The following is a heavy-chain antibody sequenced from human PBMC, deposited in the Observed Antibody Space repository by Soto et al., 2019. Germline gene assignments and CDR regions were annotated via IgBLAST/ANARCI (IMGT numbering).Heavy chain of an antibody. CDR1: NGSFSKYY. J-gene: IGHJ4*02. CDR2: INQSGAT. CDR3: ARGYYHASGRSFPN. V-gene: IGHV4-34*01. D-gene: IGHD3-10*01. Sequence: QLQQWGAGLLKPSETLSLTCAVYNGSFSKYYWNWIRQSPGKGLEWSGEINQSGATNYNPSLKSRVTISGDPSKNQFPLKLKSSTAADTAVYYCARGYYHASGRSFPNRGQGTLVTVSS.